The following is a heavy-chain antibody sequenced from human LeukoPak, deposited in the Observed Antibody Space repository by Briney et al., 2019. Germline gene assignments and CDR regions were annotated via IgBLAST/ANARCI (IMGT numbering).Heavy chain of an antibody. Sequence: SETLSLTCTVSGDSITSGTYYWSWIRRPAGKGLEYIGRIRASGSTDYNPSLKSRLTISVDTSKNQFSLRLSFVTAADAAVYYCARGVGSSESNWFDPWGQGTLVTVSS. CDR1: GDSITSGTYY. CDR3: ARGVGSSESNWFDP. CDR2: IRASGST. D-gene: IGHD3-10*01. J-gene: IGHJ5*02. V-gene: IGHV4-61*02.